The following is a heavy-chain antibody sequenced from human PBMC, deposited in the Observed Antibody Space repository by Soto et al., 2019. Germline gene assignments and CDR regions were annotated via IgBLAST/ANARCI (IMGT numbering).Heavy chain of an antibody. D-gene: IGHD6-6*01. CDR2: IYHSGST. J-gene: IGHJ4*02. V-gene: IGHV4-30-2*01. CDR3: ARVGAARPGEDYFDY. Sequence: SETLSLTCAVSGGSISSGGYSWSWIRQPPGKGLEWIGYIYHSGSTYYNPSLKSRVTISVDRSKNQFSLTLSSVTAAATAGYYCARVGAARPGEDYFDYWGKGTLVTVSS. CDR1: GGSISSGGYS.